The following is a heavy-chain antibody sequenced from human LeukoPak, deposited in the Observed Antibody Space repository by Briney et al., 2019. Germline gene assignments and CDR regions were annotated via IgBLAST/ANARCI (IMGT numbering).Heavy chain of an antibody. D-gene: IGHD6-19*01. CDR1: GFTFSSYW. CDR3: ARDGGGSSGWPGLDY. J-gene: IGHJ4*02. V-gene: IGHV3-7*01. Sequence: GGSLRLSCAASGFTFSSYWMSWVRQAPGKGLEWVANIKQDGSEKYYVDSVKGRFTISRDNAKNSLYLQMNSLRADDTAVYYCARDGGGSSGWPGLDYWGQGTLVTVSS. CDR2: IKQDGSEK.